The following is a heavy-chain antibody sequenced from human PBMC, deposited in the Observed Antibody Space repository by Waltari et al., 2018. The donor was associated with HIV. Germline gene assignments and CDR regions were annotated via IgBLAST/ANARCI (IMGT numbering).Heavy chain of an antibody. CDR1: AFSLLSNG. J-gene: IGHJ6*02. Sequence: QVQLVESGVRVVQPGPSLWLSCQASAFSLLSNGSDWARHVPGKGMQWVALISSDGKSDHYTESVKGRFTISRDNSKTTAYLEMTSLRVGDTAVYFCARERIVGSNIEGAYHFGLDVWGQGTTVFVSS. CDR2: ISSDGKSD. CDR3: ARERIVGSNIEGAYHFGLDV. V-gene: IGHV3-30*19. D-gene: IGHD1-26*01.